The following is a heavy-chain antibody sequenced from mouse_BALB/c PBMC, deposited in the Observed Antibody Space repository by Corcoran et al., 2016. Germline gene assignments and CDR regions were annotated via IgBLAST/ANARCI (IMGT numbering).Heavy chain of an antibody. CDR3: ARWDWYFDV. CDR1: GFNIKDNY. J-gene: IGHJ1*01. Sequence: EVQLQQSGAELVKPGASVKLSCTASGFNIKDNYMHWVKQRPEQGLEWIGRIDPANGNTKYDPKFQGKATITADTSSNTAYLQLSSLTSEDTAVYYCARWDWYFDVWGVGTTVTVSS. V-gene: IGHV14-3*02. CDR2: IDPANGNT.